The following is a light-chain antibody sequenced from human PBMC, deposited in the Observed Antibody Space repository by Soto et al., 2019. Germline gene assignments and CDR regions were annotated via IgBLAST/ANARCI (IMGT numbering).Light chain of an antibody. CDR1: LSISTW. J-gene: IGKJ5*01. CDR3: QQYNNWPPIT. V-gene: IGKV3-15*01. Sequence: MTQSPSTLSASVGDRVNLTCRASLSISTWLAWYQQRPGQAPRLLIYGASTRATGIPARFSGSGSGTEFTLTISSLQSEDFAVYYCQQYNNWPPITFGQGTRLEIK. CDR2: GAS.